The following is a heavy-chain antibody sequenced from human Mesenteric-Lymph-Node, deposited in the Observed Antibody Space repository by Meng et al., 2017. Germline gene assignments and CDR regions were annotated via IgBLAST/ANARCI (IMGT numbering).Heavy chain of an antibody. CDR2: TYYRSKYYN. Sequence: QVQQQQSCPGIGKPPQTLSLTCRIAGDSVSSNSAAWNWIRQSPSRGLEWLGRTYYRSKYYNDYALSVKSRITINPDTSKNQFSLQLNSVTPEDTAIYYCARDWGDVRGGFDFWGQGTLVTVSS. J-gene: IGHJ4*02. D-gene: IGHD3-10*02. CDR3: ARDWGDVRGGFDF. V-gene: IGHV6-1*01. CDR1: GDSVSSNSAA.